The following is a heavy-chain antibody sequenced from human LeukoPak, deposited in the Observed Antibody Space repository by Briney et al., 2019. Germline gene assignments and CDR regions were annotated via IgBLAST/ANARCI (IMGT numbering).Heavy chain of an antibody. J-gene: IGHJ4*02. Sequence: ASVKVSCKASGYTFTGYYMHWVRQAPGQGLEWMGWINPNSGGTNYAQKFQGRVTMTRDTSISTAYMELSRLRSDDTAVYYCARGPPGSIDGGGVFDYWGQETLVTVSS. CDR3: ARGPPGSIDGGGVFDY. CDR1: GYTFTGYY. D-gene: IGHD2-15*01. V-gene: IGHV1-2*02. CDR2: INPNSGGT.